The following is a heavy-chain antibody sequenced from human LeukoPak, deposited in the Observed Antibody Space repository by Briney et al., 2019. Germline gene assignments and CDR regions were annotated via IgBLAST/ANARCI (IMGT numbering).Heavy chain of an antibody. J-gene: IGHJ5*02. Sequence: PSETLSLTCTVSGGSINNYFWNWIRQPAGKGLEWIGRIYTSGNTNYKPSLKSRVTMSVDTSKNQFSLKLSSVTAADTAVYYCARGRYYYDSSGYYSWFDPWGQGTLVTVSS. D-gene: IGHD3-22*01. V-gene: IGHV4-4*07. CDR1: GGSINNYF. CDR2: IYTSGNT. CDR3: ARGRYYYDSSGYYSWFDP.